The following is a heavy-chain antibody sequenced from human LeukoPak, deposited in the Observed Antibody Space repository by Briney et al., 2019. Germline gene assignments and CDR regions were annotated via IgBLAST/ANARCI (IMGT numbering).Heavy chain of an antibody. J-gene: IGHJ6*03. CDR3: AREGNTRHYMDV. V-gene: IGHV5-51*01. CDR1: GYTFTRYW. Sequence: GESLKISCQASGYTFTRYWIGWVRQVPGKGLEWMGIIYPGDSDTTYSPSFRCQVTISADKSSSIIYLQWSSLKASDTAMYYCAREGNTRHYMDVWGKGTTVSVS. CDR2: IYPGDSDT. D-gene: IGHD2-15*01.